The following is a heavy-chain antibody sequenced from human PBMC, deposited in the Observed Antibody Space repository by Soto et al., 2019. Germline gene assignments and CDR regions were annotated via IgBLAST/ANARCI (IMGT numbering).Heavy chain of an antibody. D-gene: IGHD2-21*01. J-gene: IGHJ4*02. CDR2: IYYSGST. CDR1: GASISVSALY. V-gene: IGHV4-31*03. CDR3: ATATLMATIPNY. Sequence: SETLGLTCTFSGASISVSALYCSWIRHHPAKGLEYIGYIYYSGSTYYNPSLKSRVAISVDTSKNQFSLKMTSFTAADTAVYYCATATLMATIPNYWGQGTMVTVSS.